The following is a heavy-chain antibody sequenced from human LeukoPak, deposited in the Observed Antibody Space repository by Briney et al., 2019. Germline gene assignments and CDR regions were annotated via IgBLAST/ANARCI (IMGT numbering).Heavy chain of an antibody. Sequence: ASVKVSCKASGYTVSSYGITWVRQAPGQGLEWMGWISGYNGNTNYEQKVQGRVTLTTDTSTSTAYMELRSLRSDDTAVYYCAREGATRFDSWGQGTLVTVSS. CDR3: AREGATRFDS. CDR2: ISGYNGNT. D-gene: IGHD5-24*01. J-gene: IGHJ4*02. V-gene: IGHV1-18*01. CDR1: GYTVSSYG.